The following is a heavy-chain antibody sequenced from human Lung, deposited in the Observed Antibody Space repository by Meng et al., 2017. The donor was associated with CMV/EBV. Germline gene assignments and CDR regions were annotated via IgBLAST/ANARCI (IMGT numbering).Heavy chain of an antibody. CDR3: ARAVRHGSRTSDYPGGGWQLMRY. V-gene: IGHV1-46*01. D-gene: IGHD2-2*01. CDR2: INPSGGST. Sequence: ASVXVSCKASGYTFTSYYMHWVRQAPGQGLEWMGIINPSGGSTSYGQKVQGRVTMTRDTSTSTVDMELSSLRSEDTAVYDCARAVRHGSRTSDYPGGGWQLMRYXGQGXLVTVSS. CDR1: GYTFTSYY. J-gene: IGHJ4*02.